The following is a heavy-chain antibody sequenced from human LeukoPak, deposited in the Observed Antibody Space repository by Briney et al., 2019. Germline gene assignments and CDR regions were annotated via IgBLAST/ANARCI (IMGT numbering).Heavy chain of an antibody. CDR3: VRWGLGKGEAFDI. V-gene: IGHV3-7*01. D-gene: IGHD3-10*01. Sequence: GGSLRLSCAASGFTFSSNWMSWVRQAPGKGLQWVANIKQDGSEKYYVDSVKGRFTISRDNAKSTLYVQMNSLRAEDTAVYYCVRWGLGKGEAFDIWGQGTMVTVSS. J-gene: IGHJ3*02. CDR2: IKQDGSEK. CDR1: GFTFSSNW.